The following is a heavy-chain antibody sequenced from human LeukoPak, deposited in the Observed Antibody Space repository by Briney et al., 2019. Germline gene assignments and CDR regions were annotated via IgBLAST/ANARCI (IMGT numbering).Heavy chain of an antibody. D-gene: IGHD3-10*01. Sequence: GGSLRLSCAASGFTFSSYAMHWVRQAPGKGLEWVAVISYDGSNKYYADSVKGRFTISRDNAKNSLYLHMNSLRAEDTAVYYCSRGGEVPYFDYWGQGTLVTVSS. V-gene: IGHV3-30*04. CDR1: GFTFSSYA. J-gene: IGHJ4*02. CDR2: ISYDGSNK. CDR3: SRGGEVPYFDY.